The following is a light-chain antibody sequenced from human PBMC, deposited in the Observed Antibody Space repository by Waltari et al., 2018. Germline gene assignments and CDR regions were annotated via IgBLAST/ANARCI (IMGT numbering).Light chain of an antibody. CDR3: QQRNSYPRYT. CDR2: AES. J-gene: IGKJ2*01. V-gene: IGKV1-9*01. Sequence: DIQLTQSPSFLSASVGDRVTITCRASQGISSYLAWYQQKPGKAPKLLIYAESTLQRGVPSRFSGSGSGTEFTLTISSLQPEDFATYYCQQRNSYPRYTFGQGTKLEIK. CDR1: QGISSY.